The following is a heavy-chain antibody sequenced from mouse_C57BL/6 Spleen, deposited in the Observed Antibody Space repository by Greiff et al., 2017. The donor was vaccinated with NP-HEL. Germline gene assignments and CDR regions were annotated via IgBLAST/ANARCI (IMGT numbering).Heavy chain of an antibody. D-gene: IGHD2-5*01. V-gene: IGHV5-4*01. Sequence: EVQGVESGGGLVKPGGSLKLSCAASGFTFSSYAMSWVRQTPDKRLEWVATFSDGGSYTNYPDNVKGRFTISRDNAKNNLYLQMSHLKSEDTAMSYCARDSTIVSYWYFDVWGTGTTVTVSS. J-gene: IGHJ1*03. CDR3: ARDSTIVSYWYFDV. CDR2: FSDGGSYT. CDR1: GFTFSSYA.